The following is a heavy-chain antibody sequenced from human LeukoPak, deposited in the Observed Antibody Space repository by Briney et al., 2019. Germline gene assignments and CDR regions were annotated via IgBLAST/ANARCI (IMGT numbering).Heavy chain of an antibody. J-gene: IGHJ3*02. CDR2: LYTSGST. CDR1: GGSISNDF. CDR3: AGGGSPHI. D-gene: IGHD1-26*01. Sequence: PSETLSLTCTVSGGSISNDFLTWVRQPAGKALEWNGRLYTSGSTTYNPSLKSRVTMSLDTSMTQFSLKLKSVTAADTAVYYCAGGGSPHIWGQGTMVTVSS. V-gene: IGHV4-4*07.